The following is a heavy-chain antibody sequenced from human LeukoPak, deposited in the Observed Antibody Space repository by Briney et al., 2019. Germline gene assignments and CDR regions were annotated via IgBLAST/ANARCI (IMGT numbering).Heavy chain of an antibody. V-gene: IGHV4-34*01. CDR3: ARCGGIQLWFARNWFDP. CDR1: GFTFSSYE. J-gene: IGHJ5*02. D-gene: IGHD5-18*01. CDR2: INHSGST. Sequence: PGGSLRLSCAASGFTFSSYEMNWVRQAPGKGLEWIGEINHSGSTNYNPSLKSRVTISVDTSKNQFSLKLSSVTAADTAVYYCARCGGIQLWFARNWFDPWGQGTLVTVSS.